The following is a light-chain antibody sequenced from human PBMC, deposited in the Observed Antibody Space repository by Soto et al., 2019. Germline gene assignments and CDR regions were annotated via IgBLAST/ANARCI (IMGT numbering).Light chain of an antibody. CDR1: SSDVGGYNY. Sequence: QSALTQPASVSGSPGQSITISCTGTSSDVGGYNYVSWYQQHPGKAPKLMIYDVSNRPSGVSNRFSGSKSCNTASLTISGFQAEDEADYYCSSYTSSSTPVFGTGTKVTVL. CDR3: SSYTSSSTPV. CDR2: DVS. J-gene: IGLJ1*01. V-gene: IGLV2-14*01.